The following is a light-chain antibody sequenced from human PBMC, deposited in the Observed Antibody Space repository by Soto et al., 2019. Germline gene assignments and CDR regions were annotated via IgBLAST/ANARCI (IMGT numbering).Light chain of an antibody. CDR1: QSVSTR. J-gene: IGKJ1*01. V-gene: IGKV1-39*01. CDR2: AAS. CDR3: QEISYGSRT. Sequence: DIQMTQSPSSLSASVGDTVTITCRASQSVSTRLNWYQQRPGEVPKLLIYAASRLQSWVPSRFSGSGSGRDFTLTISSLQPADFATYYCQEISYGSRTFCQGTRVEFK.